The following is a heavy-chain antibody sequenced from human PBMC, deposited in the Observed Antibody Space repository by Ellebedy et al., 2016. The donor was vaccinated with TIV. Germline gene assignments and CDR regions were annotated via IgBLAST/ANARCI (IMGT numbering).Heavy chain of an antibody. V-gene: IGHV4-59*01. CDR1: GSTITTYY. CDR2: IYYTGNT. D-gene: IGHD6-13*01. Sequence: MPSETLSLTCTVSGSTITTYYWTWIRQPPGKGLQWIGYIYYTGNTNYNPSLKSRVTMSVDTSKTQFSLKLSSVTAADTAVYYCARGAGALGYYFDSWGQGTPVTVSS. CDR3: ARGAGALGYYFDS. J-gene: IGHJ4*02.